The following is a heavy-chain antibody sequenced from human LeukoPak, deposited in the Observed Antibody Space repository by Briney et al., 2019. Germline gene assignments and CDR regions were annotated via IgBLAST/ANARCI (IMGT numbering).Heavy chain of an antibody. CDR2: IKQDGSEK. D-gene: IGHD6-19*01. CDR1: GFTFSSYW. J-gene: IGHJ6*02. Sequence: PGGSLRLSCAASGFTFSSYWMSWVRQAPGKGLEWVANIKQDGSEKYYVDSVKGRFTISRDNSKSTLYLQMNSLRAEDTAIYYCARDRNGGWYNMDVWGQGTTVIVSS. CDR3: ARDRNGGWYNMDV. V-gene: IGHV3-7*01.